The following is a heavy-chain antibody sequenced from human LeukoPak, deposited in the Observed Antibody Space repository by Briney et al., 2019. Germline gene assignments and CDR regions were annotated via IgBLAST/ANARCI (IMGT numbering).Heavy chain of an antibody. Sequence: SETLSLTCSVSGGSITSSSYYWAWIRQPPEKGLEWIGSIYYTGATNYSPSLKSRVTISVDTSKNQFSLKLSSVTAADTAVYYCARVKLGPEAFDIWGQGTMVTVSS. CDR1: GGSITSSSYY. CDR2: IYYTGAT. V-gene: IGHV4-39*07. CDR3: ARVKLGPEAFDI. D-gene: IGHD1-14*01. J-gene: IGHJ3*02.